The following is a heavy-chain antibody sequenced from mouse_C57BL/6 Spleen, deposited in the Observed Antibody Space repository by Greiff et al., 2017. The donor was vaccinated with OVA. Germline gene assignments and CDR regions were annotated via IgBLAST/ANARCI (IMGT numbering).Heavy chain of an antibody. J-gene: IGHJ2*01. Sequence: VQLQQSGPELVKPGASVKISCKASGYAFSSSWMNWVKQRPGKGLEWIGRIYPGDGDTNYNGKFTGKATLTADKSSSTAYMQLSSLTSEDSAVYCCARGYYGSRDYWGQGTTLTVSS. D-gene: IGHD1-1*01. CDR3: ARGYYGSRDY. V-gene: IGHV1-82*01. CDR2: IYPGDGDT. CDR1: GYAFSSSW.